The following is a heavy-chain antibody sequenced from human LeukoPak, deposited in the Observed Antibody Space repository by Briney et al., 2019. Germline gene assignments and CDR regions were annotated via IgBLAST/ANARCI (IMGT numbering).Heavy chain of an antibody. Sequence: SETLSLTCTVSGGSISNDYWSWIRQAAGKELEWIGRIYTRGSTNYNPSLKSRVTISLDKSKKQFSLKLSSVTAADTAVYYCARGSSSGWPYWGQGTLVTVSS. CDR1: GGSISNDY. CDR3: ARGSSSGWPY. CDR2: IYTRGST. V-gene: IGHV4-4*07. J-gene: IGHJ4*02. D-gene: IGHD6-19*01.